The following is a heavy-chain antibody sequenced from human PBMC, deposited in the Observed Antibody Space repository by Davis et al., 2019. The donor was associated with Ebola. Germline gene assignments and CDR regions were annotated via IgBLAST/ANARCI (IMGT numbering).Heavy chain of an antibody. D-gene: IGHD3-3*01. CDR2: ISGIGGSA. V-gene: IGHV3-23*01. Sequence: GESLKISCTDSVITFSSYAMSWVRQAPGKGLEWVSGISGIGGSAYYADSVKGRLTISRDNSKNTLYLQMHSLRDEDTAVYFCAGGDFWSGQFDYWGQGTLVTVSS. J-gene: IGHJ4*02. CDR3: AGGDFWSGQFDY. CDR1: VITFSSYA.